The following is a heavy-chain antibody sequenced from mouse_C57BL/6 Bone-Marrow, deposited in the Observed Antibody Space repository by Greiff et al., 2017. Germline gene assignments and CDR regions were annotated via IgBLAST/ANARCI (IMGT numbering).Heavy chain of an antibody. CDR2: IYPRSGNT. D-gene: IGHD1-1*02. Sequence: QVQLKESGAELARPGASVKLSCKASGYTFTSYGISWVKQRTGQGLEWIGEIYPRSGNTYYNEKFKGKATLTADKSSSTAYVELRSLTSEDSAVYFCARWGSHWYFDVWGTGTTVTVSS. CDR1: GYTFTSYG. J-gene: IGHJ1*03. V-gene: IGHV1-81*01. CDR3: ARWGSHWYFDV.